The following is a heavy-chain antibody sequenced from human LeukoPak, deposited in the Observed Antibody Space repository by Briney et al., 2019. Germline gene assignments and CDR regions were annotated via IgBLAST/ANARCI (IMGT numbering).Heavy chain of an antibody. CDR2: ISSSSSYI. J-gene: IGHJ4*02. Sequence: GGSLRLSCAASGFTFSSYTMNWVRQAPGKGLEWVSSISSSSSYIYYADSVKGRFTISRDNAKNSLYLQMNSLRAEDTAVYYCARDYDILTGYFRGGFDYWGQGTLVTVSS. D-gene: IGHD3-9*01. V-gene: IGHV3-21*04. CDR1: GFTFSSYT. CDR3: ARDYDILTGYFRGGFDY.